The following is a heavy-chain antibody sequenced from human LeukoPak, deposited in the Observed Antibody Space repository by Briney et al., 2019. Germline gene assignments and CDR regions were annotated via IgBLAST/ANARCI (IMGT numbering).Heavy chain of an antibody. V-gene: IGHV3-53*01. CDR1: GFTVSSNY. CDR2: IYSGGST. D-gene: IGHD4-17*01. Sequence: GGSLRLSCAASGFTVSSNYMSWVRQAPGKGLEWVSVIYSGGSTDYADSVKGRFTISRDNSKNTLYLQMNSLRAEDTAVYYCASNKNVENYGDCAHDAFDIWGQGTMVTVSS. CDR3: ASNKNVENYGDCAHDAFDI. J-gene: IGHJ3*02.